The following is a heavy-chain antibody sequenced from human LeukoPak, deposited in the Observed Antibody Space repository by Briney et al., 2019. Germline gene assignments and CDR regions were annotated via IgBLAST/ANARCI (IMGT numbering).Heavy chain of an antibody. CDR1: GFTFDDYG. CDR2: INWTGGST. D-gene: IGHD6-6*01. J-gene: IGHJ5*02. Sequence: PGGSLRLSCATSGFTFDDYGMSWVRQAPGKGLEWVSGINWTGGSTGYGDSVKGRFTISRDNSKNTVYLQMNSLRDEDTAVYYCAGVPWFDPWGQGTLVTVSS. V-gene: IGHV3-20*04. CDR3: AGVPWFDP.